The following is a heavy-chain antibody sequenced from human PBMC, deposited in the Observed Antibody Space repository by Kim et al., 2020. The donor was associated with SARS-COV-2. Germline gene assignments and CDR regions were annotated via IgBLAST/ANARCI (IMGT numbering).Heavy chain of an antibody. CDR3: ARQDDQRFDY. V-gene: IGHV4-39*01. J-gene: IGHJ4*02. CDR1: GGSISSSSYY. D-gene: IGHD3-3*01. CDR2: IYYSGST. Sequence: SETLSLTCTVSGGSISSSSYYWGWIRQPPGKGLEWIGSIYYSGSTYYNPSLKSRVTISVDTSKNQFSLKLSSVTAADTAVYYCARQDDQRFDYWGQGTLVTVSS.